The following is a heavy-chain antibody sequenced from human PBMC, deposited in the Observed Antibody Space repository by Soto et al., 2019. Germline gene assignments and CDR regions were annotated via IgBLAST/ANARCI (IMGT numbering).Heavy chain of an antibody. D-gene: IGHD3-3*01. V-gene: IGHV3-13*01. CDR1: GFTFSSYD. CDR2: IGTAGDT. J-gene: IGHJ5*02. CDR3: ARGFLEGLFDP. Sequence: GGSLRLSCAASGFTFSSYDMHWVRQATGKGLEWVSAIGTAGDTYYPGSVKGRFTISRENAKNSLYLQMNSLRAGDTAVYYCARGFLEGLFDPWGQGTLVTVSS.